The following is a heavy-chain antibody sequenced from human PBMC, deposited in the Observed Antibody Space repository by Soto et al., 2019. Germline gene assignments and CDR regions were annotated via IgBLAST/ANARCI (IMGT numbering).Heavy chain of an antibody. D-gene: IGHD1-26*01. CDR3: AIVGATPGAFDI. CDR1: GYTFTSYY. CDR2: INPSGGST. V-gene: IGHV1-46*01. Sequence: ASVKVSCKASGYTFTSYYMHWVRQAPGQGLEWVGIINPSGGSTSYAQKLQGRVTMTRDTSTSTVYMELSSLRSEDTAVYYCAIVGATPGAFDIWGQGTMVTVSS. J-gene: IGHJ3*02.